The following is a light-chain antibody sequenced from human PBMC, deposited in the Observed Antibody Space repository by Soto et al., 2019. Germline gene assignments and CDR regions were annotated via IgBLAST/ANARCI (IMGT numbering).Light chain of an antibody. V-gene: IGLV1-47*01. CDR1: SSNIGSNY. J-gene: IGLJ1*01. Sequence: QSVLAQPPSASGTPGQRVTISCSGSSSNIGSNYVYWYQQLPGTAPKLLIYRNNQRPSGVPDRFSGSKSGTSASLAISGLRSEDGADYYCAAWDDSLSGSYVFGTGTKVTV. CDR3: AAWDDSLSGSYV. CDR2: RNN.